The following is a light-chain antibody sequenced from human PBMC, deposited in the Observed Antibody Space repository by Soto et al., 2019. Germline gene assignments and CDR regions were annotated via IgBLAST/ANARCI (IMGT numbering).Light chain of an antibody. CDR2: GAS. CDR1: QSVRSTS. CDR3: NHYGSSPPIT. V-gene: IGKV3-20*01. J-gene: IGKJ5*01. Sequence: DIVLTQSPGTLSLSPGERATLSCRASQSVRSTSLAWYQQKPGQAPRLLIYGASSTATGIPDRFSGGASVTDFSLTISRLVHEDVAVYYCNHYGSSPPITFGQGTRLEIK.